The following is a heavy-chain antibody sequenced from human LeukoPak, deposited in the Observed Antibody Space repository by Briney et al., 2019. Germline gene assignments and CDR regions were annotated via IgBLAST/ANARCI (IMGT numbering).Heavy chain of an antibody. CDR2: IYSGGST. V-gene: IGHV3-66*01. J-gene: IGHJ4*02. CDR1: GFTVSSNY. D-gene: IGHD2-2*01. CDR3: ARDQVVPAAHFDY. Sequence: GGSLRLSCAASGFTVSSNYMSWVRQAPGKGLEWVSVIYSGGSTYYADSVKGRFTISRDNSKNTLYLQMNSLRAEHTAVYYCARDQVVPAAHFDYWGQGTLVTVSS.